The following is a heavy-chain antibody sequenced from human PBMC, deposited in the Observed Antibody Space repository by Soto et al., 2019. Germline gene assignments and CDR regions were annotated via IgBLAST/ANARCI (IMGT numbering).Heavy chain of an antibody. J-gene: IGHJ6*02. D-gene: IGHD5-12*01. CDR1: GGSISSYY. V-gene: IGHV4-59*01. Sequence: PSETLSLTCTVSGGSISSYYWSWIRQPTGKGLEWIGYIYYSGSTNYNPSLKSRVTISVDTSKNQFSLKLSSVTAADTAVYYCARDRVDRSYYYGMDVWGQGTTVTVSS. CDR3: ARDRVDRSYYYGMDV. CDR2: IYYSGST.